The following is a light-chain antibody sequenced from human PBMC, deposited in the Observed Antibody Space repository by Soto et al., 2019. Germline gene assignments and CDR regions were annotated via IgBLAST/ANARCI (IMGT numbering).Light chain of an antibody. J-gene: IGKJ1*01. CDR2: AAS. CDR1: QGISTY. V-gene: IGKV1-39*01. Sequence: IKMTQSPSSLSATVGDRVTITCRASQGISTYLNWYHQEPGKAPKLLIYAASSLQSGVPSRFSGSGSETDFTLTISSLQPEDFATYSCQQSYSTTWTFGQGTKVDIK. CDR3: QQSYSTTWT.